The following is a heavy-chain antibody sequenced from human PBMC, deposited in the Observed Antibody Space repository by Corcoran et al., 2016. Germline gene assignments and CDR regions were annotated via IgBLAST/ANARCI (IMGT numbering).Heavy chain of an antibody. CDR3: ARTTLLTGIIVDS. Sequence: QITLKESGPTLVKPTQTLTLTCSFSGFSLTTTGVGVSWIRQPPGKALEWLALIYWDDDKRYSPSLKNRLTITKYTSENQVVLTMTNFDPVDTATYYGARTTLLTGIIVDSWGQGTLVTVSS. D-gene: IGHD1-20*01. CDR1: GFSLTTTGVG. J-gene: IGHJ4*02. V-gene: IGHV2-5*02. CDR2: IYWDDDK.